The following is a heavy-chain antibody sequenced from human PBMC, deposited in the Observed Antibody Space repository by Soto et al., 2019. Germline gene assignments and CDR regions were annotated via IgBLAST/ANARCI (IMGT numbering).Heavy chain of an antibody. Sequence: SETLSLTCTVSGGSISSYYWSWIRQPPGKGLEWIGYIYYSGSTNYNPSLKSRVNISVDTSKNQFSLKLSSVTAADTAVYYCARDSYGQYYFDYWGQGTLVTVS. CDR1: GGSISSYY. CDR2: IYYSGST. V-gene: IGHV4-59*01. J-gene: IGHJ4*02. CDR3: ARDSYGQYYFDY. D-gene: IGHD5-18*01.